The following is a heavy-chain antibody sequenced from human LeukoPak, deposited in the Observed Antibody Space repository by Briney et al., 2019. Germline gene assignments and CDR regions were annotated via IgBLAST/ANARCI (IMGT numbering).Heavy chain of an antibody. CDR2: IGARGDVT. V-gene: IGHV3-23*01. CDR3: AKVHYTASFPGSFPGRNYFGS. Sequence: GGSLRLSCTVSGFAVSGYAMSWVGQAPGKGPEWVSSIGARGDVTYSADSVKGRFTISRDNSKRPLFIQMNSLRAEDTAVYYCAKVHYTASFPGSFPGRNYFGSWGQGPLVTVSS. D-gene: IGHD1-26*01. CDR1: GFAVSGYA. J-gene: IGHJ4*02.